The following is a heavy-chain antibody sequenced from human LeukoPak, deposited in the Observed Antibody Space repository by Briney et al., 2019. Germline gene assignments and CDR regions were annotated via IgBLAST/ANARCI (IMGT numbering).Heavy chain of an antibody. CDR3: ARLTTPKPGQKRFDY. V-gene: IGHV4-59*08. J-gene: IGHJ4*02. CDR1: GGSISDYY. Sequence: SETLSPTCTVSGGSISDYYWNWIRQPPGKGLEWIGFIYYSGSTNYNPTLESRVTISIDTSKNQFSLKLTSVTAADTAVYYCARLTTPKPGQKRFDYWGQGTLVTVSS. CDR2: IYYSGST. D-gene: IGHD4-11*01.